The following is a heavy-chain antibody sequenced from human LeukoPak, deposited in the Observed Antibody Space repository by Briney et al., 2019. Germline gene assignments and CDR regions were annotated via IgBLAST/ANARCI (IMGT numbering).Heavy chain of an antibody. CDR2: ISSSSSTI. V-gene: IGHV3-48*02. Sequence: PGGSLRLSCAASGFTFSDTSMNWVRQAPGKGLEWLSHISSSSSTIYYADSVKGRFTISRDNAKNSLYLQMNSLRDEDTAVYYCARAGSGSFPYYFDYWGQGTLVTVSS. CDR1: GFTFSDTS. CDR3: ARAGSGSFPYYFDY. D-gene: IGHD1-26*01. J-gene: IGHJ4*02.